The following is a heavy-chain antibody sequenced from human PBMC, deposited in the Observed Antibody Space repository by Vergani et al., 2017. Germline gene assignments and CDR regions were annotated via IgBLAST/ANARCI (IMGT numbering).Heavy chain of an antibody. Sequence: EVQLVESGGGLVKPGGSLRLSCAASGFSFSSFDMHWVRQAPGKGLEWVSSISSYISTYIYYAESVKGRFTISRDNTKNSLFLQMNSLRDEDRGVYYCARISGGSAPYLHYWGQGTLVTVAS. CDR2: ISSYISTYI. CDR3: ARISGGSAPYLHY. V-gene: IGHV3-21*03. CDR1: GFSFSSFD. J-gene: IGHJ1*01. D-gene: IGHD2-15*01.